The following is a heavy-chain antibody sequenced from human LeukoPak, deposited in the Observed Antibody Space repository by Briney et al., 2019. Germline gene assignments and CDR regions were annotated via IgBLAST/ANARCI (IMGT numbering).Heavy chain of an antibody. V-gene: IGHV3-30*04. CDR3: ARGRTVVLTATPFDI. J-gene: IGHJ3*02. CDR1: GFTFSSYA. D-gene: IGHD2-21*02. CDR2: ISYDGSTK. Sequence: PGGSLRLSCAASGFTFSSYALHWVRQAPGKGLEWVAVISYDGSTKYYADSVKGRFTVSRDKSKNTLNLQMNSLRAEDTAIYYCARGRTVVLTATPFDIWGQGTMVTVSS.